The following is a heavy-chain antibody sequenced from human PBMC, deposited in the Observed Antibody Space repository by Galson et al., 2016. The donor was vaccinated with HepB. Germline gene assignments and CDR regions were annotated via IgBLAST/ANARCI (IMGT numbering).Heavy chain of an antibody. CDR3: AGHTGGSLGGDWFDP. Sequence: ETLSLTCTVSGGSISSSSYYWGWIRQPPGKGLEWIGSIYYSGYTYHNPSLKSRVTISVDTSKNHFSLKLSSVTAADTAVYYCAGHTGGSLGGDWFDPWGQGTLVTVSS. J-gene: IGHJ5*02. CDR2: IYYSGYT. CDR1: GGSISSSSYY. D-gene: IGHD1-26*01. V-gene: IGHV4-39*02.